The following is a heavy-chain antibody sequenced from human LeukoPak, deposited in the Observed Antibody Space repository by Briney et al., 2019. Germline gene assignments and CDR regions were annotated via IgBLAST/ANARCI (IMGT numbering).Heavy chain of an antibody. D-gene: IGHD3-22*01. Sequence: SVKVSCKASGGTFSSYAISWVRQAPGQGLEWMGGIIPIFGTANYAQKFQGRVTITADESTSTAYMELSSLRSEDTAVYYCARLVVDFDSSVFWYYYYGMDVWGKGPTVTV. CDR2: IIPIFGTA. CDR3: ARLVVDFDSSVFWYYYYGMDV. J-gene: IGHJ6*04. CDR1: GGTFSSYA. V-gene: IGHV1-69*13.